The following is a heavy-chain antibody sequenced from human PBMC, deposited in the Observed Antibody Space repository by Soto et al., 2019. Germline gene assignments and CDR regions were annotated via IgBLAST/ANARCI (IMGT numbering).Heavy chain of an antibody. CDR2: ISYDGSNK. J-gene: IGHJ6*02. D-gene: IGHD1-26*01. Sequence: GGSLRLSCAASGFTFSSYAMHWVRQAPGKGLEWVAVISYDGSNKYYADSVKGRFTISRDNSKNTLYLQMNSLRAEDTAVYYCARDSSGSYPGYYYYGMDVWGQGTTVTVSS. CDR3: ARDSSGSYPGYYYYGMDV. CDR1: GFTFSSYA. V-gene: IGHV3-30-3*01.